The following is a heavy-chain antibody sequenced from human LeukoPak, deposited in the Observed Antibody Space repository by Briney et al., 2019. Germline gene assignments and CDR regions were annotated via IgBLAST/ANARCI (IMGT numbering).Heavy chain of an antibody. Sequence: ASVKVSCKAPGYTFTSYGTSWVRQAPGQGLEWMGWISAYNGNTNYAQKLQGRVTMTTDTSTSTAYMELRSLRSDDTAVYYCARGVGYCSGGSCFNWFDPWGQGTLVTVSS. CDR3: ARGVGYCSGGSCFNWFDP. J-gene: IGHJ5*02. D-gene: IGHD2-15*01. V-gene: IGHV1-18*04. CDR1: GYTFTSYG. CDR2: ISAYNGNT.